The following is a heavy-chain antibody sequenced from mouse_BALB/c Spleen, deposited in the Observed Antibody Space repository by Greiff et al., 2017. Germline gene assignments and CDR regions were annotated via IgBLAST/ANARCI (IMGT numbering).Heavy chain of an antibody. CDR3: ARFYDSYYFDY. Sequence: VQLQQTGPELVKPGASVKISCKASGYSFTDYIMLWVKQSHGKSLEWIGNINPYYGSTSYNLKFKGKATLTVDKSSSTAYMQLNSLTSEDSAVYYCARFYDSYYFDYWGQGTTLTVSS. CDR1: GYSFTDYI. J-gene: IGHJ2*01. V-gene: IGHV1-39*01. D-gene: IGHD2-3*01. CDR2: INPYYGST.